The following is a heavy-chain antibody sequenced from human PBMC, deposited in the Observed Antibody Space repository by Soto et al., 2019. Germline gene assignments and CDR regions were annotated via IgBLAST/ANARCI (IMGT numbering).Heavy chain of an antibody. Sequence: QIQLQESGPGLVKPSQTLSLTCTVSGGSMSAGNYFWSWIRQHPGKGLEWIGYISHSGSTYYNPSLHSRLTMSVDTSSNQFSLSLNSVTAADTAVYFCARESGCAWFSDYWGLGTLVTV. J-gene: IGHJ4*02. D-gene: IGHD6-19*01. V-gene: IGHV4-30-4*01. CDR1: GGSMSAGNYF. CDR3: ARESGCAWFSDY. CDR2: ISHSGST.